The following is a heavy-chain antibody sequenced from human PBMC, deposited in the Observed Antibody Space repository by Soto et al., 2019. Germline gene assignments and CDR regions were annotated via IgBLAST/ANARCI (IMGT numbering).Heavy chain of an antibody. J-gene: IGHJ4*02. CDR3: VKDNVGVYCSGGSCYFDY. CDR2: ISWDSGVI. CDR1: GFSLDHYA. D-gene: IGHD2-15*01. V-gene: IGHV3-9*01. Sequence: EVHLVESGGGLAQPGRSLRLSFVASGFSLDHYAMHWVRQAPGKGLEWVSGISWDSGVIDYADSVRGRLTISRDNAKNSLYLQMTGLRAEDTALYYCVKDNVGVYCSGGSCYFDYWGQGSLVTVSS.